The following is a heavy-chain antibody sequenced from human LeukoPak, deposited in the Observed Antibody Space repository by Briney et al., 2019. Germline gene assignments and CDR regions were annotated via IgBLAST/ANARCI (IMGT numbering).Heavy chain of an antibody. J-gene: IGHJ5*02. D-gene: IGHD2-2*01. Sequence: GGALRLSCAASGFPFSNYAMSWVRQAPGKGLEWVSAISASGGTTYYTDSVKGRFTISRDNSRNTLSLQMNSLGVEDTAVYYCAKEPREYCSSSSCPNWLDPWGQGTLVTVSS. CDR3: AKEPREYCSSSSCPNWLDP. V-gene: IGHV3-23*01. CDR1: GFPFSNYA. CDR2: ISASGGTT.